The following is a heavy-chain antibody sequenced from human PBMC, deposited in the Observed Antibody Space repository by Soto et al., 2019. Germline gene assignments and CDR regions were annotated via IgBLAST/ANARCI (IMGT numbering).Heavy chain of an antibody. J-gene: IGHJ4*02. V-gene: IGHV4-38-2*01. CDR1: GYSISSGYY. CDR2: IYHSGST. Sequence: PSETLSLTCAVSGYSISSGYYWGWIRQPPGKGLEWIGSIYHSGSTYYNPSLKSRVTISVDTSKNQFSLKLSSVTAADTAVYYCARALDYNWNYDYWGQGTLVTVS. CDR3: ARALDYNWNYDY. D-gene: IGHD1-7*01.